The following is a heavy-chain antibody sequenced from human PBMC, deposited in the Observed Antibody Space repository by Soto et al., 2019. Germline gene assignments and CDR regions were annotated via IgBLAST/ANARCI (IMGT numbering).Heavy chain of an antibody. CDR2: ISYDGSKK. Sequence: QVQLVESGGGVVQPGRSLRLSCAASGFTFSSYAMHWVRQAPGKGLEWVAVISYDGSKKYYADSVKGRFTISRDNSKNKLFLQMNSLRAEDRAVYYCARVGRLHYFDYWGQGTLVTVSS. J-gene: IGHJ4*02. CDR1: GFTFSSYA. D-gene: IGHD4-17*01. V-gene: IGHV3-30-3*01. CDR3: ARVGRLHYFDY.